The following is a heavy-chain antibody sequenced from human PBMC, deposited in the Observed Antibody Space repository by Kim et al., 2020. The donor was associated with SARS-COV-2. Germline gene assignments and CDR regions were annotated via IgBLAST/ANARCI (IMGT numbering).Heavy chain of an antibody. J-gene: IGHJ4*02. Sequence: YVCSVKGRFTKTRDNAKNSLYLQMNSLRAEDTAIYYCAALDSVQVPGGIWGQGTLVTVSS. V-gene: IGHV3-21*01. CDR3: AALDSVQVPGGI. D-gene: IGHD3-10*01.